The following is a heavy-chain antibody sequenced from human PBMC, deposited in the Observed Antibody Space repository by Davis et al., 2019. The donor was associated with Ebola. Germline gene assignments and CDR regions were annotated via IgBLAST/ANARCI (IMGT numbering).Heavy chain of an antibody. Sequence: PSETLSLTCAAPGGSFSGFYWNWIRQPPGKGLEWIGEINHSGGTNYNPSLKSRITISVDTSKKQFSLNLTSVTTADTAVYYCARGRWGPDYWGQGTLVTVSS. V-gene: IGHV4-34*01. CDR2: INHSGGT. D-gene: IGHD5-24*01. J-gene: IGHJ4*02. CDR3: ARGRWGPDY. CDR1: GGSFSGFY.